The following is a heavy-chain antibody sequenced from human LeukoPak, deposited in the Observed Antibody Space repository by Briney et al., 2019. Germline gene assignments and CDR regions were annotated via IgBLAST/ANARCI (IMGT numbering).Heavy chain of an antibody. CDR2: INPNSGGP. D-gene: IGHD2-21*01. Sequence: ASVKVSCKASGYTFTGYYMHWVRQAPGRGLEWMGWINPNSGGPNFAQKFQGRVTMTRDTSISTAYMELSRLRSDDTAVYYCAREYYGRALDPWGQGTLVTVSS. CDR3: AREYYGRALDP. V-gene: IGHV1-2*02. J-gene: IGHJ5*02. CDR1: GYTFTGYY.